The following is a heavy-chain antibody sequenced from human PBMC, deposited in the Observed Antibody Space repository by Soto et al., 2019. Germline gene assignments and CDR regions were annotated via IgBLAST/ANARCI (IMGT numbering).Heavy chain of an antibody. J-gene: IGHJ5*02. D-gene: IGHD5-18*01. V-gene: IGHV4-39*01. CDR1: GASVSGSAYY. Sequence: QLQLQESGPGLVKPSETLSLACSVSGASVSGSAYYWGWIRQPPGKGLEWVGSIHYSGITHYNPSLKSRATISVDTSQNQLSLKLSSVTAADTAVYYCARRAHGYPTNWFDPWGQGTLVIVSS. CDR3: ARRAHGYPTNWFDP. CDR2: IHYSGIT.